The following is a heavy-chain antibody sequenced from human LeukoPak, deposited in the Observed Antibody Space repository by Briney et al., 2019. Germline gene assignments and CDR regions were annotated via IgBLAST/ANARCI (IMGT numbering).Heavy chain of an antibody. CDR2: INHSGRT. D-gene: IGHD3-3*01. CDR3: ATWRNAFDI. Sequence: PSETLSLTCGVYGGSLSDYYWSWIRQPPGKGLEWIGEINHSGRTNYNPSLKSRVSISVDTSKNHLSLRLRSVTAADTAVYYCATWRNAFDIWGQGTTVTVSS. CDR1: GGSLSDYY. V-gene: IGHV4-34*01. J-gene: IGHJ3*02.